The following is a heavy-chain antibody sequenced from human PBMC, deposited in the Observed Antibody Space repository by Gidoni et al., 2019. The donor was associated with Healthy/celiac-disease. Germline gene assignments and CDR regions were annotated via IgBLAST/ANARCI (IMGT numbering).Heavy chain of an antibody. Sequence: EVQLVESGGGLVKPGGSLRLSCAASGFTFSSYSMNWVRQAPGKGLEWVSSISSSSSYIYYADSVKGRFTISRDNAKNSLYLQMNSLRAEDTAVYYCARDRGTMVRGVTGFFSTYYYYGMDVWGQGTTVTVSS. V-gene: IGHV3-21*01. D-gene: IGHD3-10*01. CDR3: ARDRGTMVRGVTGFFSTYYYYGMDV. CDR2: ISSSSSYI. J-gene: IGHJ6*02. CDR1: GFTFSSYS.